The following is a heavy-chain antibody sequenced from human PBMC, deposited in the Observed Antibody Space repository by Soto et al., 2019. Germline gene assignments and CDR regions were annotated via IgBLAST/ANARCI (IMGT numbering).Heavy chain of an antibody. V-gene: IGHV3-23*01. CDR2: ISNSGGST. CDR3: AKVKVAPYYFDY. Sequence: GGSLRLSCAASGFTFSSYAMSWVRQAPGKGLEWVSGISNSGGSTYYADSVKGRFTISRDNSKNTLYLQMNSLRAEDTALYYCAKVKVAPYYFDYWGQGTLVTVSS. CDR1: GFTFSSYA. D-gene: IGHD5-12*01. J-gene: IGHJ4*02.